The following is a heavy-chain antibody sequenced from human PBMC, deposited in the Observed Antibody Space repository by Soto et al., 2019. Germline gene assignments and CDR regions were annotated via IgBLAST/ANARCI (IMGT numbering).Heavy chain of an antibody. CDR1: GFTFSSYE. CDR2: ISSSGSTI. J-gene: IGHJ6*02. CDR3: ARVTGYCSSTSCYTDYYYGMDV. D-gene: IGHD2-2*02. V-gene: IGHV3-48*03. Sequence: GGSLRLSCAASGFTFSSYEMNWVRQAPGKGLEWVSYISSSGSTIYYADSVKGRFTISRDNAKNSLYLQMNSLRAEDTAVYYCARVTGYCSSTSCYTDYYYGMDVWGQGTTVTVPS.